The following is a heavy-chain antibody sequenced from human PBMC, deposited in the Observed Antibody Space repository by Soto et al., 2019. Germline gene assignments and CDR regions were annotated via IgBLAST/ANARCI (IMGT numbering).Heavy chain of an antibody. CDR3: ARVPLPDYGDYTYYYYGMDV. D-gene: IGHD4-17*01. CDR2: INPNSGGT. V-gene: IGHV1-2*02. J-gene: IGHJ6*02. Sequence: ASVKVSCKASGYTFTGYYMHWVRQAPGQGLEWMGWINPNSGGTNYAQKFQGRVTMTRDTSISTAYMELSRLRSDDTAVYYCARVPLPDYGDYTYYYYGMDVWGQGTTVTVSS. CDR1: GYTFTGYY.